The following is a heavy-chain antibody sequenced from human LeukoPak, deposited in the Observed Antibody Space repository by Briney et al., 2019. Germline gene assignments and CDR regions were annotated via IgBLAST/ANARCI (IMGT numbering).Heavy chain of an antibody. Sequence: SVKVSCKASGGTFSSYAISWVRQAPGQGLEWMGGIIPIFGTANYAQKFQGRVTITADESTSTAYMELSSLRSEDTAVYYCASRLGYCSGGSCYLPLDYWGQGTLVTVPS. D-gene: IGHD2-15*01. J-gene: IGHJ4*02. CDR2: IIPIFGTA. V-gene: IGHV1-69*01. CDR3: ASRLGYCSGGSCYLPLDY. CDR1: GGTFSSYA.